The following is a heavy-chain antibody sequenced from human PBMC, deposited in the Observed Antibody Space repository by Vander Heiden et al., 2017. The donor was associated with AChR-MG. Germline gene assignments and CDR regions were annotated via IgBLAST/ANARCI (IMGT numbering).Heavy chain of an antibody. Sequence: EVHLVESGGGLIQPGGFLRLSCAASGFTVSSDYMSWVRQAPGKGLEWVSVIYSGGSTYYADSVKGRFTISRDNSKNTLYLQMNSLRAEDTAVYYCARGPFSSSLNAFDIWGQGTMVTVSS. D-gene: IGHD6-6*01. J-gene: IGHJ3*02. CDR1: GFTVSSDY. CDR2: IYSGGST. V-gene: IGHV3-53*01. CDR3: ARGPFSSSLNAFDI.